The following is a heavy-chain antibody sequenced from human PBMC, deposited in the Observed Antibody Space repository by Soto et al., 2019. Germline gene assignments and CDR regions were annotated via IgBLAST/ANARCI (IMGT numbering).Heavy chain of an antibody. CDR2: ISYDGSNK. V-gene: IGHV3-30*03. Sequence: QVQLVESGGGVVQPGRSLRLSCAASGFTFSSYGMHWVRQAPGKGLEWVAVISYDGSNKYYADSVKGRFTISRDNSKNKLYLQMNSLRAEDTAVYYCESFSSGSYFDYWGQGTLVTVSS. CDR1: GFTFSSYG. J-gene: IGHJ4*02. CDR3: ESFSSGSYFDY. D-gene: IGHD6-19*01.